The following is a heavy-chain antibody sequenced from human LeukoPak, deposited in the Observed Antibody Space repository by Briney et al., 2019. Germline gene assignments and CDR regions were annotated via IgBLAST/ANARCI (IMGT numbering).Heavy chain of an antibody. CDR3: ARWMGYCSSTSCPGWFDP. CDR2: ISAYIGNT. D-gene: IGHD2-2*01. CDR1: GYTFTSYG. Sequence: ASVKVSCKASGYTFTSYGISWVRQAPGQGLEWMGWISAYIGNTNYAQKLQGRVTMTTDTSTSTAYMEPRSLRSDDTAVYYCARWMGYCSSTSCPGWFDPWGQGTLVTVSS. J-gene: IGHJ5*02. V-gene: IGHV1-18*04.